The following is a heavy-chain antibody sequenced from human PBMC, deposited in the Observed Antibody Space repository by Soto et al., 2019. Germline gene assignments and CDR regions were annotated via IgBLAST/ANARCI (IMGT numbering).Heavy chain of an antibody. Sequence: QVQLVQSGAEVQKPGSSVKVSCKASGGTFSSYAISWVRQAPGQGLEWMGGIIPIFGTANYAQKFQGRVTITADESTSTAYMELSSLRSEDTAVYYCASSGFTGYSSGWYDFDYWGQGTLVTVSS. J-gene: IGHJ4*02. V-gene: IGHV1-69*01. CDR3: ASSGFTGYSSGWYDFDY. CDR2: IIPIFGTA. D-gene: IGHD6-19*01. CDR1: GGTFSSYA.